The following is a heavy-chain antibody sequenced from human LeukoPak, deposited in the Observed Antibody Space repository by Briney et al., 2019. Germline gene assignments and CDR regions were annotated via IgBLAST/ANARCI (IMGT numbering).Heavy chain of an antibody. CDR1: GFTFSSYA. V-gene: IGHV3-23*01. CDR3: AKYSGSWSLGVEDY. D-gene: IGHD6-13*01. Sequence: GGSLRLSCATSGFTFSSYAMSWVRQAPGKGLEWVSAISGSGGSTYYADSVKGRFTISRDNSKNTLYLQMNSLRAEDTAVYYCAKYSGSWSLGVEDYWGQGTLVTVSS. J-gene: IGHJ4*02. CDR2: ISGSGGST.